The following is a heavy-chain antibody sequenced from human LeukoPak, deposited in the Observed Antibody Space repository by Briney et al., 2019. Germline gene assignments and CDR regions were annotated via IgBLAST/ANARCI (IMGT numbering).Heavy chain of an antibody. CDR1: GFTVSSNY. D-gene: IGHD6-19*01. CDR2: IYSGGST. J-gene: IGHJ4*02. CDR3: ARAREYGSGRSGYFDY. Sequence: GGSLRLSCAASGFTVSSNYMSWVRQAPGKGLEWVSVIYSGGSTYYADSVKGRFTISRDNSRNTLYLQMNSLRAEDTAVYYCARAREYGSGRSGYFDYWGQGTLVTVSS. V-gene: IGHV3-53*01.